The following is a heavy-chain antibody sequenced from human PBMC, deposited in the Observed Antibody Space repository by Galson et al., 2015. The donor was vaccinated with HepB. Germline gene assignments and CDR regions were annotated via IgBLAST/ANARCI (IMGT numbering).Heavy chain of an antibody. J-gene: IGHJ6*03. V-gene: IGHV1-18*01. Sequence: SVKVSCKASGYTFTSYGISWVRQAPGQGLEWMGWISAYNGNTNYAQKLQGRVTMTTDTSTSTAYMELRSLRSDDTAVYYCARVRRGYYYYYMDVWGKGTTVTVSS. CDR3: ARVRRGYYYYYMDV. CDR1: GYTFTSYG. CDR2: ISAYNGNT. D-gene: IGHD2-21*01.